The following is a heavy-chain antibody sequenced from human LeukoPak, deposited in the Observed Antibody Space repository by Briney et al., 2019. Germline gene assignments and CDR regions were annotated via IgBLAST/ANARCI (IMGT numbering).Heavy chain of an antibody. V-gene: IGHV3-30*18. CDR3: AKRVLSYFDY. Sequence: PGGSLRLSCAASGFTFSSYGMHWVRQAPGKGPEWVAVISYDGSNKYYADSVKGRFTISRDNSKNTLYLQMNSLRAEDTAVYYCAKRVLSYFDYWGQGTLVTVSS. CDR1: GFTFSSYG. CDR2: ISYDGSNK. D-gene: IGHD3-10*01. J-gene: IGHJ4*02.